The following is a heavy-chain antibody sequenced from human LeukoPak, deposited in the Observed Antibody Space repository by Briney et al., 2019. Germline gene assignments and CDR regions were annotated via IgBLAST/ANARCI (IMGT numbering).Heavy chain of an antibody. Sequence: ASVKVSCKASGYTFTGYYMHWVRQAPGQGLGWMGWINPNSGGTNYAQKFQGRVTMTRDTSISTAYMELSRLRSDDTAVYYCARGYDYVWGSYLPDGMDVWGQGTTVTVSS. CDR2: INPNSGGT. CDR3: ARGYDYVWGSYLPDGMDV. CDR1: GYTFTGYY. D-gene: IGHD3-16*02. V-gene: IGHV1-2*02. J-gene: IGHJ6*02.